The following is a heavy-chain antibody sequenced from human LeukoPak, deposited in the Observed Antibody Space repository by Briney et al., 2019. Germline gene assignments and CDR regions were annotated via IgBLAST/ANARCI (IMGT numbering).Heavy chain of an antibody. D-gene: IGHD3-10*01. CDR2: INPYSGGT. Sequence: ASVKVSCKASGYTLTVYYMHWVRQAPGQGPEWMGWINPYSGGTNLAQNFQGRVTLTRDTSLNTAYMEMTSLTTDDTAVYYCARPDTIGRSGSFSSWGQGTLVTVSS. CDR3: ARPDTIGRSGSFSS. J-gene: IGHJ4*02. V-gene: IGHV1-2*02. CDR1: GYTLTVYY.